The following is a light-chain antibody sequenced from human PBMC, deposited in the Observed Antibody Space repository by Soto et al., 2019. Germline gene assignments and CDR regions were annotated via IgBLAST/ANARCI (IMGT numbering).Light chain of an antibody. Sequence: DIVMTQSPATLSVSPGERATLSCRASQNISTNVAWYQQKPGQAPRLLLLSASSRLSDIPAGFSGSGSGTEFTLTISGLQSEDVAVYYCHHFNTWPPKAFGQGTKVEFK. CDR1: QNISTN. J-gene: IGKJ1*01. V-gene: IGKV3-15*01. CDR2: SAS. CDR3: HHFNTWPPKA.